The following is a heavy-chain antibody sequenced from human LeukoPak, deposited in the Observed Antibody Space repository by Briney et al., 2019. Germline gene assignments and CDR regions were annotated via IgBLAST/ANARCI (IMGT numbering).Heavy chain of an antibody. CDR1: GGSISSGGYS. V-gene: IGHV4-30-2*01. CDR3: ARVSHTTVTPWFDY. D-gene: IGHD4-11*01. Sequence: SQTLSLTCAVSGGSISSGGYSWSWIRQPPGKGLEWIGCIYHSGSTYYNPSLKSRVTISVDRSKNQFSLKLSSVTAADTAVYYCARVSHTTVTPWFDYWGQGTLVTVSS. J-gene: IGHJ4*02. CDR2: IYHSGST.